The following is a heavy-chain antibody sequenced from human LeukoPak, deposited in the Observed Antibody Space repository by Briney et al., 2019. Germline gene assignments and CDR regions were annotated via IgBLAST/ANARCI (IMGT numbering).Heavy chain of an antibody. Sequence: GGSLRLSYAASGFTFSRYGMHWVRHAPGKGLEWVAFISYDRSNKYYAASVKGRFTISRDNSKNTLYLQMNSLRAEDTAVYYCAKVRAMWDNWFDPWGQGTLVTVSS. CDR3: AKVRAMWDNWFDP. J-gene: IGHJ5*02. CDR2: ISYDRSNK. D-gene: IGHD1-26*01. V-gene: IGHV3-30*02. CDR1: GFTFSRYG.